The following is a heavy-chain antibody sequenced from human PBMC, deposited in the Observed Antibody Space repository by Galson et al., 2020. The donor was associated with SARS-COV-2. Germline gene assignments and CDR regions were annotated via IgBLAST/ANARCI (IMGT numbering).Heavy chain of an antibody. CDR3: ARVRSVVVPAAIGWFDP. Sequence: SETLSLTCTVSGYSISSGYYWGWIRQPPGKGLEWIGSIYHSGSTYYNPSLKSRVTISVDTSKNQFSLKLSSVTAADTAVYYCARVRSVVVPAAIGWFDPWGQGTLVTVSS. D-gene: IGHD2-2*02. CDR2: IYHSGST. J-gene: IGHJ5*02. CDR1: GYSISSGYY. V-gene: IGHV4-38-2*02.